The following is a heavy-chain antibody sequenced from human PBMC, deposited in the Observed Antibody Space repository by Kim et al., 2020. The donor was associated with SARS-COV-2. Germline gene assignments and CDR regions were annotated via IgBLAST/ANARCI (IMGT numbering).Heavy chain of an antibody. V-gene: IGHV4-34*01. J-gene: IGHJ4*02. CDR3: ARGPRGTAVAGS. D-gene: IGHD6-19*01. CDR2: INHSGST. Sequence: SETLSLTCAVYGGSFSGYYWSWIRQPPGKGLEWIGEINHSGSTNYNPSLKSRVTISVDTSKNQFSLKLSSVTAADTAVYYCARGPRGTAVAGSWGQGTLV. CDR1: GGSFSGYY.